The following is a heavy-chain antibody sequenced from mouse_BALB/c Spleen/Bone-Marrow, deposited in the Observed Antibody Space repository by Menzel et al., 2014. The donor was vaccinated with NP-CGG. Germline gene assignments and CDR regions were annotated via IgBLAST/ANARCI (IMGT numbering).Heavy chain of an antibody. CDR3: ARERTARATYAMDY. CDR2: INPYNGAT. D-gene: IGHD3-1*01. CDR1: GYSFTGYY. Sequence: EVQLQQSGPELVKPGASVKISCKASGYSFTGYYMHWVKQSHAKSLEWIGRINPYNGATSYNQNFKDKASLTVDKSSSTAYMELHSLTSEDSAVYYCARERTARATYAMDYWGQGTSVTVSS. V-gene: IGHV1-31*01. J-gene: IGHJ4*01.